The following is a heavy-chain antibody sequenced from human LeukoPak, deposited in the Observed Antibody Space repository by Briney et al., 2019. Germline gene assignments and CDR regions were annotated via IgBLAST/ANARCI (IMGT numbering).Heavy chain of an antibody. J-gene: IGHJ5*02. Sequence: SSETLSLTCAVSGGSFSDYYWTWLRQTPVKGLEWVGEINHAGTTNYNPSLVSRVTISGEPSKKQFSLRLISVTAADTAVYYCARGERDHNDRSGYYDRGPFSWGQGTLVTVSS. V-gene: IGHV4-34*01. CDR3: ARGERDHNDRSGYYDRGPFS. D-gene: IGHD3-22*01. CDR1: GGSFSDYY. CDR2: INHAGTT.